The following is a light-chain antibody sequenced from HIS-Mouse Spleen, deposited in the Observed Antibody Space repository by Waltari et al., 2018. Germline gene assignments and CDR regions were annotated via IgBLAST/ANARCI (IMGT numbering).Light chain of an antibody. J-gene: IGLJ3*02. CDR2: GNS. V-gene: IGLV1-40*01. CDR1: SSNIGAGYD. Sequence: QSVLTQPPSVSGAPGQRVTIPCTGSSSNIGAGYDVHWYQHLPGTAPKPLLYGNSTRPSGVPDRFSGSKSGTSASLAITGLQAEDEADYYCQSYDSSLSGWVFGGGTKLTVL. CDR3: QSYDSSLSGWV.